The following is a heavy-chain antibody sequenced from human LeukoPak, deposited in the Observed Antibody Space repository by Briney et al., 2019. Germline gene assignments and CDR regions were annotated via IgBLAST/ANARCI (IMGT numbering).Heavy chain of an antibody. V-gene: IGHV1-2*02. J-gene: IGHJ4*02. D-gene: IGHD7-27*01. CDR3: ARDDSGEGTIDY. CDR1: GYTFTGYY. CDR2: INPNSGGT. Sequence: ASVKVSCKASGYTFTGYYMHWVRQAPGQGLEWMGWINPNSGGTNYAQKFQGRVTMTRDTSISTAYMELSRLRSDDTAVYYCARDDSGEGTIDYWGQGTLVTVSS.